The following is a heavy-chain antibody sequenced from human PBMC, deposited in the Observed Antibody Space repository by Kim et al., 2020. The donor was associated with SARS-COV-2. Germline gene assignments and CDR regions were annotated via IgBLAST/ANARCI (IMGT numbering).Heavy chain of an antibody. CDR2: ISWNSGSI. Sequence: GGSLRLSCAASGFTFDDYAMHWVRQAPGKGLEWVSGISWNSGSIGYADSVKGRFTISRDNAKNSLYLQMNSLRAEDTALYYCAKDSDFDSSGSNRGFDYWGQGTLVTVSS. CDR3: AKDSDFDSSGSNRGFDY. D-gene: IGHD3-22*01. CDR1: GFTFDDYA. V-gene: IGHV3-9*01. J-gene: IGHJ4*02.